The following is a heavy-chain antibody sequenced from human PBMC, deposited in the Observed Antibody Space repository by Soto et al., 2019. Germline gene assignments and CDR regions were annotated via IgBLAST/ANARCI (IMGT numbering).Heavy chain of an antibody. Sequence: EVQLLESGGGLVQPGGSLRLSCAASGFTFSSYAMSWVRQAPGKGLEWVSTISGSGGNTYYADSVKGRFTISRDNSKKTLYLQMNSLRAEDAAVYYCTKGGDTGMARGWGQGTLVTVSS. J-gene: IGHJ4*02. CDR2: ISGSGGNT. CDR1: GFTFSSYA. CDR3: TKGGDTGMARG. V-gene: IGHV3-23*01. D-gene: IGHD5-18*01.